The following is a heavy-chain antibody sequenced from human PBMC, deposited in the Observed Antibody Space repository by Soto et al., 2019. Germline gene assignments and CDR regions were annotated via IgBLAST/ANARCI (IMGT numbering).Heavy chain of an antibody. Sequence: EVQLVESGGDLVKPGGSLRLSCAASGFIFSHAWFHWVRQPPGKGLELVGRVKNNGGATDYAASVKGRFTISRDDSKDTVYLQMSSLRTEDTAIYCCAADLGPAYDSNNGFDPWGQGTLVTVSS. CDR1: GFIFSHAW. D-gene: IGHD2-21*01. CDR2: VKNNGGAT. J-gene: IGHJ5*02. V-gene: IGHV3-15*07. CDR3: AADLGPAYDSNNGFDP.